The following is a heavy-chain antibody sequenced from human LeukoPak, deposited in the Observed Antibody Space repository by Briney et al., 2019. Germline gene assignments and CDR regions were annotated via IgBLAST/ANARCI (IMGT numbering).Heavy chain of an antibody. V-gene: IGHV3-21*01. D-gene: IGHD3-22*01. CDR3: AKGATMKMDV. Sequence: PGGSLRLSCAASGFTFSSYAMSWVRQAPGKGLEWVSSISSSSRNIYYADSVKGRFTISRDNAKNSLYLQMNSLIAEDTAVYYCAKGATMKMDVWVKVTTVTV. CDR1: GFTFSSYA. CDR2: ISSSSRNI. J-gene: IGHJ6*03.